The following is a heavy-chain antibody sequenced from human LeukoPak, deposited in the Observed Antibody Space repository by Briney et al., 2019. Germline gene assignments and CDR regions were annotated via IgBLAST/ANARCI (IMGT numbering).Heavy chain of an antibody. J-gene: IGHJ4*02. CDR1: GYTFTSYG. Sequence: ASVKVSCKASGYTFTSYGISWVRQAPGQGLEWMGWISAYNGNTNYAQKLQGRVTMTTDTSTSTACMELRSLRSDDTAVYYCARDGGSYLHHPDDYWGQGTLVTVSS. CDR2: ISAYNGNT. V-gene: IGHV1-18*01. CDR3: ARDGGSYLHHPDDY. D-gene: IGHD1-26*01.